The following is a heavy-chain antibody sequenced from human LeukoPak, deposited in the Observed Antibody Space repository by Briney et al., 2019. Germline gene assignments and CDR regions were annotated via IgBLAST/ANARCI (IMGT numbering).Heavy chain of an antibody. Sequence: PGNSLRLSCAASGFSFSTYGMTWVRQAPGKGLEWVSVIYSGGSTYYADSVKGRFTISRDNSKNTLYLQMNSLRAEDTAVYYCARVRPYDYVWGSYRPFDYWGQGTLVTVSS. CDR1: GFSFSTYG. V-gene: IGHV3-53*01. J-gene: IGHJ4*02. D-gene: IGHD3-16*02. CDR2: IYSGGST. CDR3: ARVRPYDYVWGSYRPFDY.